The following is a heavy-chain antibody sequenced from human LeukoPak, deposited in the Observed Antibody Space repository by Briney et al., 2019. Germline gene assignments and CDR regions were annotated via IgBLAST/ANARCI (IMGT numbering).Heavy chain of an antibody. V-gene: IGHV4-4*07. D-gene: IGHD4-17*01. CDR2: SYISRST. Sequence: SETLSLTCTVSGGSISSYYWSWIGQPAGTGLEGIGRSYISRSTNYNPSLKCRLTMRGDTSKNQFSLKLSSVTAADTAVHYCARDRDGGDFMSGDTWYFDLWGRGTLVTVSS. CDR1: GGSISSYY. J-gene: IGHJ2*01. CDR3: ARDRDGGDFMSGDTWYFDL.